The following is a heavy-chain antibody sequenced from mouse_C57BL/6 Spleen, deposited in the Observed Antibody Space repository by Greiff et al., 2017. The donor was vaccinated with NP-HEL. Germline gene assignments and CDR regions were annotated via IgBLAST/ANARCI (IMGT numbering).Heavy chain of an antibody. CDR1: GYTFTDYE. V-gene: IGHV1-15*01. CDR2: IDPETGGT. J-gene: IGHJ4*01. Sequence: QVQLQQSGAELVRPGASVTLSCKASGYTFTDYEMHWVKQTPVHGLEWIGAIDPETGGTAYNQKFKGKAILTADKSSSTAYMELRSLTSEDSAVYYCTRWARRCYAMDYWGQGTSVTVSS. CDR3: TRWARRCYAMDY.